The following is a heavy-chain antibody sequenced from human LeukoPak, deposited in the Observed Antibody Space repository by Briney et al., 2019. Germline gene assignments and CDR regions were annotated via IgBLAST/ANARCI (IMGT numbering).Heavy chain of an antibody. CDR2: INPSSSDK. Sequence: GGSLRLSRAASGFTFSSYSMNWVRQAPGKGLEWVSYINPSSSDKYYTDSVKGRFTISRDNAKNSLFLQLHGLRAEDTAVYYCAEGTAGWGQGTLVSVSS. CDR3: AEGTAG. CDR1: GFTFSSYS. D-gene: IGHD1-1*01. J-gene: IGHJ4*02. V-gene: IGHV3-48*01.